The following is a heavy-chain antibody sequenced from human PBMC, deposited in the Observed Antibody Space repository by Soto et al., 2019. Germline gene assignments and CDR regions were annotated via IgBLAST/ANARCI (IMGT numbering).Heavy chain of an antibody. Sequence: PGGSLRLSCAASGFTFSSYAMHWVRQAPGKGLEWVAVISYDGSNKYYADSVKGRFTISRDNSKNTLYLQMNSLRAEDTAVYYCARGLGWFGELAPYYYYGMDVWGQGTTVTVSS. J-gene: IGHJ6*02. CDR3: ARGLGWFGELAPYYYYGMDV. CDR2: ISYDGSNK. D-gene: IGHD3-10*01. CDR1: GFTFSSYA. V-gene: IGHV3-30-3*01.